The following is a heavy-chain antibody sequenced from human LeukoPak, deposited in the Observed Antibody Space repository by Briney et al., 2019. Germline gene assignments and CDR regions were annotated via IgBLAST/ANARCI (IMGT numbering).Heavy chain of an antibody. D-gene: IGHD3-22*01. CDR3: ASEGNYDSSGYSRYNYYYMDV. CDR2: IIPAFGTA. Sequence: ASVKVSCKGSGGTFSSYSISWVRQAPGQGLEWMGGIIPAFGTAHYGQKFQGRVTFTTDESTTTAYMELRSLRSEDTAVYYCASEGNYDSSGYSRYNYYYMDVWGKGTAVTVSS. V-gene: IGHV1-69*05. J-gene: IGHJ6*03. CDR1: GGTFSSYS.